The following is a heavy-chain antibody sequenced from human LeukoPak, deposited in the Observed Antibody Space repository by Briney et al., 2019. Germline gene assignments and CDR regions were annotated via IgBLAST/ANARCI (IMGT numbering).Heavy chain of an antibody. CDR1: GGSFSGYY. D-gene: IGHD3-16*01. CDR2: INHSGST. Sequence: SETLSLTCAVYGGSFSGYYWSWIRQSPGKGLEWIGEINHSGSTNYNPSLKSRVTISVDTSKNQFSLKLSSVTAADTAVYYCARGGGRGFDYWGQGTLVTVSS. J-gene: IGHJ4*02. V-gene: IGHV4-34*01. CDR3: ARGGGRGFDY.